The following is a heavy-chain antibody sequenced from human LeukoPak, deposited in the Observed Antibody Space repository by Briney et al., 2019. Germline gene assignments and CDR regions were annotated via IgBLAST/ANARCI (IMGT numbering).Heavy chain of an antibody. CDR3: ARRAAAGTGYYYGMDV. J-gene: IGHJ6*02. Sequence: GGSLRLSCATSEFTFSSYSMNWVRQAPGKGLEWVSSISSSSSYIYYADSVKGRFTISRDNAKNSLYLQMNSLRAEDTAVYYCARRAAAGTGYYYGMDVWGQGTTVTVSS. CDR1: EFTFSSYS. D-gene: IGHD6-13*01. CDR2: ISSSSSYI. V-gene: IGHV3-21*01.